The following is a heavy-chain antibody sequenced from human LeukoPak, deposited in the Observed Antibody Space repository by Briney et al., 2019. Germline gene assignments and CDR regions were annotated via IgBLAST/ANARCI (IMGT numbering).Heavy chain of an antibody. CDR2: IWYDGSNK. J-gene: IGHJ4*02. CDR1: GFTFSSYG. V-gene: IGHV3-33*01. Sequence: GGSLRLSCAASGFTFSSYGMHWVRQAPGKGLEWVAVIWYDGSNKYYADSVKGRFTISRDNSKNTLYLQMNSLRAEDTAVYYCARGAHYVWGSYRYSFLDYWGQGTLVTVSS. CDR3: ARGAHYVWGSYRYSFLDY. D-gene: IGHD3-16*02.